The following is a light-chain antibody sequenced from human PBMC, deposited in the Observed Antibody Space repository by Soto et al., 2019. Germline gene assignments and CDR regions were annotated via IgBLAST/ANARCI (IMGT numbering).Light chain of an antibody. Sequence: QSVLTQPASVSGSPGQSITISCTGTSSDVGGYEYVSWYQHRPGQAPKLLMYDVSSRPSVVSNRFSGSKSGNTASLTISGLRADDEADYYCSSFTSSSSVLFGGGTKLTVL. CDR2: DVS. CDR1: SSDVGGYEY. V-gene: IGLV2-14*03. J-gene: IGLJ2*01. CDR3: SSFTSSSSVL.